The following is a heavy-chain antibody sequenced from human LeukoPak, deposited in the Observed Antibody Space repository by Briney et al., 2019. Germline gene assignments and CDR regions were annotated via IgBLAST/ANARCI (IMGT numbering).Heavy chain of an antibody. D-gene: IGHD2-15*01. CDR1: GGSISSYY. J-gene: IGHJ4*02. V-gene: IGHV4-59*08. Sequence: SETLSLTCTVSGGSISSYYWSWIRQPPGKGLEWIGYIYYSGSTNYSPSLKSRVTISVDTSKNQFSLKLSSVTAADTAVYYCARRYCSGGSCYDDYWGQGTLVTVSS. CDR3: ARRYCSGGSCYDDY. CDR2: IYYSGST.